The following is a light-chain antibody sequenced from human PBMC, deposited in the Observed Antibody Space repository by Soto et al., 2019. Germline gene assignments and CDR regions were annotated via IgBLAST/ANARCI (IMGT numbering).Light chain of an antibody. CDR1: SSDVGAYSY. CDR2: DVS. V-gene: IGLV2-14*01. J-gene: IGLJ2*01. Sequence: QSVLTQPASVSGSPGQSITISCTGTSSDVGAYSYVSWYQQHPGKAPKLIIYDVSNRPSGVSNRFSGSKSGNTASLTISGLQAEDEADYYCSSYTSSITLVFGGGTKLTVL. CDR3: SSYTSSITLV.